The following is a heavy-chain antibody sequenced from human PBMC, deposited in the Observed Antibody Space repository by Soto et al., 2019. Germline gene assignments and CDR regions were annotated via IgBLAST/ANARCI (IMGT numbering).Heavy chain of an antibody. CDR3: ARVRGDSSGSYYFDY. V-gene: IGHV3-11*01. CDR1: GFSLSDYY. Sequence: GGSLRLSCAASGFSLSDYYMSWIRQAPGEGLEWVSYISSSGSTTHYADSVKGRFTISKDNAKNSVYLQMNSLRAEDTAVYYCARVRGDSSGSYYFDYWGQGTLVTSPQ. CDR2: ISSSGSTT. J-gene: IGHJ4*02. D-gene: IGHD3-22*01.